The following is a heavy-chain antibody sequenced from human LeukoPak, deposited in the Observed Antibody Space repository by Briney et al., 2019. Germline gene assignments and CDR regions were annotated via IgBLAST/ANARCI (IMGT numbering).Heavy chain of an antibody. D-gene: IGHD2-2*01. Sequence: SVKVSCKASGFTFTSSAVQWVRQARGQRLEWIGWIVVGSGNTNYAQKFQERVTITRDMSTSTAYMELRSLRPDDTAVYYCARAPDWGYCSSTSCYWGLDYWGQGTLVTVSS. CDR2: IVVGSGNT. CDR1: GFTFTSSA. J-gene: IGHJ4*02. V-gene: IGHV1-58*01. CDR3: ARAPDWGYCSSTSCYWGLDY.